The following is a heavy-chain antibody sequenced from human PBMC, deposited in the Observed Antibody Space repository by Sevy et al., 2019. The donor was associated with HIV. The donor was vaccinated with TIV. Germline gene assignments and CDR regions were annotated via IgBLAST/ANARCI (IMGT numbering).Heavy chain of an antibody. J-gene: IGHJ6*02. Sequence: ASVKVSCMASGYTFTSYYMHWVRQAPGQGLEWMGIINPSGGSTSYAQKFQGRVTMTRDTSTSTVFMELSSLTSEDTAVYYCARDSQSRVYDFWSGYSPQNYYYYGMDVWGQGTTVTVSS. CDR1: GYTFTSYY. CDR2: INPSGGST. V-gene: IGHV1-46*01. CDR3: ARDSQSRVYDFWSGYSPQNYYYYGMDV. D-gene: IGHD3-3*01.